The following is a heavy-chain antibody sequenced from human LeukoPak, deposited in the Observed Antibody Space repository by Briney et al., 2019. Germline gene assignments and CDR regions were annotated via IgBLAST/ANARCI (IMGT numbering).Heavy chain of an antibody. D-gene: IGHD5-24*01. V-gene: IGHV1-46*01. Sequence: ASVKVSCKASGYTFTSYAMNWVRQAPGQGLEWMGIINPSGGSTTYAQRFQGRVTITADKSTSTAYMELSSLRSEDTAVYYCAREVRRWLQLGAFDIWGQGTMVTVSS. J-gene: IGHJ3*02. CDR2: INPSGGST. CDR3: AREVRRWLQLGAFDI. CDR1: GYTFTSYA.